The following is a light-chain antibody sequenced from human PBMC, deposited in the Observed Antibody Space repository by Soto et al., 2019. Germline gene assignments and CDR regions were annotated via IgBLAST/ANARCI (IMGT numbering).Light chain of an antibody. Sequence: DIQMTQSPTTLSASVGDRITITCRASQSISSWLAWYQQKPGKAPKLLIYDASSLESGVPSRFSGSGSGTEFTLTISSLQPDDFATYYCQKYNSYLWTFGQGAKVDNK. CDR3: QKYNSYLWT. CDR1: QSISSW. J-gene: IGKJ1*01. CDR2: DAS. V-gene: IGKV1-5*01.